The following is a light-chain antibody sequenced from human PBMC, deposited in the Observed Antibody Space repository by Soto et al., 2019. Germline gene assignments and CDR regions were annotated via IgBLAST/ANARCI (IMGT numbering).Light chain of an antibody. CDR1: LSVSVY. V-gene: IGKV3-11*01. Sequence: VVVTQSPATLSLSPGERATLSCRTSLSVSVYLDWYQQKPGQAPRLLISDASNRATGIPARFSGSGSGTDFTLTISSLEPEDFAVYYCHQRQYWPPITFGQGTRLEI. CDR3: HQRQYWPPIT. CDR2: DAS. J-gene: IGKJ5*01.